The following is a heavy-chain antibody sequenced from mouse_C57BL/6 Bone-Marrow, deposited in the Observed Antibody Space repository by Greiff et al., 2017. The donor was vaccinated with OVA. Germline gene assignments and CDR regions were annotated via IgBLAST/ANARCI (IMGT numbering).Heavy chain of an antibody. CDR3: ARGGSSGYGWFAY. Sequence: VQLKQSGPELVKPGASVKIPCKASGYTFTDYNMDWVKQSHGKSLEWIGDINPNNGGTIYNQKFKGKATLTVDKSSSTAYMELRSLTSEDTAVYYCARGGSSGYGWFAYWGQGTLVTVSA. CDR1: GYTFTDYN. J-gene: IGHJ3*01. D-gene: IGHD3-2*02. CDR2: INPNNGGT. V-gene: IGHV1-18*01.